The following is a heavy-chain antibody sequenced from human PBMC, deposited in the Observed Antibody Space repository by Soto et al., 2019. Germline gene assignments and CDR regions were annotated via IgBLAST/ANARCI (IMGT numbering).Heavy chain of an antibody. V-gene: IGHV3-30-3*01. D-gene: IGHD3-16*01. J-gene: IGHJ4*02. CDR2: ITYDGGST. CDR3: ARIGGGSGYYHSSYYFDY. CDR1: GFTFSSYS. Sequence: QVQLVESGGGVVQPGTSLRLSCTASGFTFSSYSMHWVRQAPGKGLEWVAVITYDGGSTSYTDSVRGRFTISRDNSKNTLFLQLNSLRPDDTAIYYCARIGGGSGYYHSSYYFDYWGQGTLVTVSP.